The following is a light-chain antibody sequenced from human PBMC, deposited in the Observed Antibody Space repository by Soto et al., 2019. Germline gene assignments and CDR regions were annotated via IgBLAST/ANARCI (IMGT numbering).Light chain of an antibody. V-gene: IGLV1-40*01. CDR1: SSNIGAGYD. CDR2: GNS. CDR3: QSYDSSLSGSV. Sequence: QSVLTQPPSVSGAPGQRVTISCTGSSSNIGAGYDVHWYQQLPGTAPKLPIYGNSNRPSGVPDRFSGSKSGTSASLAITGLQDEDEADYYCQSYDSSLSGSVFGGGTKVTVL. J-gene: IGLJ3*02.